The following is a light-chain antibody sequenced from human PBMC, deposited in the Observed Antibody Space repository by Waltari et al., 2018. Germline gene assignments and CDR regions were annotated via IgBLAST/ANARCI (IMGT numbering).Light chain of an antibody. V-gene: IGKV3-15*01. Sequence: EVVMTQSPATLSVSPGERATLSCRASQSVSSNLAWYQQKPGQAPRLLIYGASTRATGIPTRVSGSGSGTEFTLTINSLQSEDFAVYYCQHYDNWPPYTFGPGTKLEI. CDR3: QHYDNWPPYT. J-gene: IGKJ2*01. CDR1: QSVSSN. CDR2: GAS.